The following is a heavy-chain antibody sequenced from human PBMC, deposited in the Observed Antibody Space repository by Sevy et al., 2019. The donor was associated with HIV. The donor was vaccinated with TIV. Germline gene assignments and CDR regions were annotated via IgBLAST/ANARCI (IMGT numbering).Heavy chain of an antibody. V-gene: IGHV3-66*01. CDR3: ARDRYYDASGYYYYYYGMDV. J-gene: IGHJ6*02. CDR1: GLSVSDNY. Sequence: GGSLGLSCAASGLSVSDNYMNWVRQAPGKGLELVSVIYSDGRTYYPDSVKGRFSISRDNSKNTLYLHMKSLRPEDTAVYYCARDRYYDASGYYYYYYGMDVWGQGTTVTVSS. D-gene: IGHD3-22*01. CDR2: IYSDGRT.